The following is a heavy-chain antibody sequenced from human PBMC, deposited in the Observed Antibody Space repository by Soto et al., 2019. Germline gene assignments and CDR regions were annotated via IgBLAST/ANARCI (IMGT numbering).Heavy chain of an antibody. D-gene: IGHD2-15*01. Sequence: GESLKISCKGSGYSFTSYWISWVRQMPGKGLEWMGRIDPSDSYTNYSPSFQGHVTISADKSISTAYLQWSSLKASDTAMYYCARGEVVVVAAPDYYGMDVWGQGTTVTVSS. CDR1: GYSFTSYW. CDR2: IDPSDSYT. CDR3: ARGEVVVVAAPDYYGMDV. J-gene: IGHJ6*02. V-gene: IGHV5-10-1*01.